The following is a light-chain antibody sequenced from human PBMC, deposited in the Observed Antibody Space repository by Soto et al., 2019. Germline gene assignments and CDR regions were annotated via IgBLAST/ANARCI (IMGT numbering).Light chain of an antibody. CDR3: SSYAGSNNFVV. Sequence: QSALTQPPSASGYPGQSVTISCTGTSSDVGGYNYVSWYQQHPGKAPKRMIYEVSKRPSGVPDRFSGSKSGNTASLTVSGLQAEDEADYYRSSYAGSNNFVVFGGGTKLTVL. J-gene: IGLJ2*01. CDR1: SSDVGGYNY. CDR2: EVS. V-gene: IGLV2-8*01.